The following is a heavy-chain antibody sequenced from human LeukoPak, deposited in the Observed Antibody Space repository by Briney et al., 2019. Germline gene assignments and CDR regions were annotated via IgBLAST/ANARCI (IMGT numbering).Heavy chain of an antibody. V-gene: IGHV5-51*01. CDR1: GYSFTSYW. D-gene: IGHD3-3*01. J-gene: IGHJ4*02. CDR2: IYPGDSDT. CDR3: ARAYYDFWSGYYPYYFDY. Sequence: GESLKISCKGSGYSFTSYWIGWVRQMAGKGLEWMGIIYPGDSDTRYSPSFQGQVTISADKSISTAYLQWSSLKASDTAMYYCARAYYDFWSGYYPYYFDYWGQGTLVTVSS.